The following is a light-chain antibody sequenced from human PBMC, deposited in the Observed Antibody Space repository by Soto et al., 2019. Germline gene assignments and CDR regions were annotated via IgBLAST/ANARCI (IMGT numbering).Light chain of an antibody. CDR2: EVT. V-gene: IGLV2-14*01. CDR3: SSYSSSSTLRV. Sequence: QSVLTQPASVSGSPGLSITISCTGTSSDVGGHNYVSWYQQHPGKAPKVMIYEVTNRPSGVSNRFSGSKSGNTASLTISGLQAEDEADYYCSSYSSSSTLRVFGTGTKLTVL. J-gene: IGLJ1*01. CDR1: SSDVGGHNY.